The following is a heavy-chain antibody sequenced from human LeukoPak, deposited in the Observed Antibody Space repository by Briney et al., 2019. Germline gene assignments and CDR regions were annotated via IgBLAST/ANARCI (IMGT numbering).Heavy chain of an antibody. CDR2: IYYSGST. Sequence: ASETLSLTCTVSGGSISSSSYYWGWIRQPPGKGLEWIGSIYYSGSTYYNPSLKSRVTISVDTSKNQFSLKLSSVTAADTAVYYCARLVTSTNSGNFDFWGQGTLVTVSS. CDR1: GGSISSSSYY. V-gene: IGHV4-39*01. J-gene: IGHJ4*02. D-gene: IGHD7-27*01. CDR3: ARLVTSTNSGNFDF.